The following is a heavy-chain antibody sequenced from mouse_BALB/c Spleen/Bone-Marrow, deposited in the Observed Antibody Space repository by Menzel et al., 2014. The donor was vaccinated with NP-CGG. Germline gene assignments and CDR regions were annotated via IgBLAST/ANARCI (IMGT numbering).Heavy chain of an antibody. CDR2: IDPANVNT. CDR1: GFNIKNTY. J-gene: IGHJ3*01. V-gene: IGHV14-3*02. CDR3: ATYYYGSSLFAY. D-gene: IGHD1-1*01. Sequence: EVKLQEPGAELVKPGASVKSSCTASGFNIKNTYIHWVKQRPEQGLEWIGRIDPANVNTKYDPKFQGKATITADTSSNTAYLQLSSLTSEDTAVCYCATYYYGSSLFAYWGQGTLVTVSA.